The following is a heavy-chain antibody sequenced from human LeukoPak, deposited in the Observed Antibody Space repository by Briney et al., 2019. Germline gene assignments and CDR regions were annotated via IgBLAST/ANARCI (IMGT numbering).Heavy chain of an antibody. D-gene: IGHD5-18*01. CDR2: IKQDGSEK. V-gene: IGHV3-7*01. J-gene: IGHJ6*03. CDR1: GFTFSSYW. CDR3: ARVSSDTAMVTYYYYYMDV. Sequence: GGSLRLSCAASGFTFSSYWMSWVRQAPGKGLEWVANIKQDGSEKYHVDSVKGRFTISRDNAKNSLYLQMNSLRAEDTAVYYCARVSSDTAMVTYYYYYMDVWGKGTTVTISS.